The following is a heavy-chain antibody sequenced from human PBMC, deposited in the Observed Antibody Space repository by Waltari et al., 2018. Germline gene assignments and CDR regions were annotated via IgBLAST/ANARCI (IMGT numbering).Heavy chain of an antibody. CDR3: AKPAGYAYGYGAFHM. J-gene: IGHJ3*02. D-gene: IGHD5-18*01. CDR1: RFTFRDYA. Sequence: EVYLLESGGALVQPGQSLRLSCAASRFTFRDYAMTWVRQAPGKGLEWVSTLRGRADASYYADAVKGRFAISRDNSKNTLYLQMNSLRVEDTAKYYCAKPAGYAYGYGAFHMWGQGTTVTVSS. CDR2: LRGRADAS. V-gene: IGHV3-23*01.